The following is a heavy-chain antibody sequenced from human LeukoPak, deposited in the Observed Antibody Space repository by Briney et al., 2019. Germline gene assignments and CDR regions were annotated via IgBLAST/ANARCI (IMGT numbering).Heavy chain of an antibody. CDR3: ARAKRVTIFGVVIPFDP. D-gene: IGHD3-3*01. Sequence: SETLSLTCTVSGGSISSYYWSWIRQPPGKGLEWIGYIYYSGSTNYNPSLKSRVTISVDTSKNQFSLKLSSVTAADTAEYYCARAKRVTIFGVVIPFDPWGQGTLVTVSS. CDR1: GGSISSYY. V-gene: IGHV4-59*01. CDR2: IYYSGST. J-gene: IGHJ5*02.